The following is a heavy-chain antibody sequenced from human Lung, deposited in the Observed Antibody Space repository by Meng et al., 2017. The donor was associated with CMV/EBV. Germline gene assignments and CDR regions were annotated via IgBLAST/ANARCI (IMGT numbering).Heavy chain of an antibody. V-gene: IGHV3-74*01. D-gene: IGHD3-22*01. CDR3: AREPYDYDSSLDY. CDR1: GFTFSSTW. CDR2: INSVGSST. Sequence: GEXXKISCAASGFTFSSTWMHWVRQAPGKGLVWVSRINSVGSSTIYADSVKGRFTIFIDNAKNTLYLQMNSLRSEDTAVYYCAREPYDYDSSLDYWGQGTLVTVSS. J-gene: IGHJ4*02.